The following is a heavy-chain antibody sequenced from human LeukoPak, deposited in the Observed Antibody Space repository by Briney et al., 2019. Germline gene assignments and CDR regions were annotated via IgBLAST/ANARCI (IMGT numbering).Heavy chain of an antibody. J-gene: IGHJ6*02. CDR3: ARFGVPYGVDL. V-gene: IGHV3-7*04. D-gene: IGHD3-16*01. Sequence: PGGSLRLSCAASGFTFSTYWMSWVRQAPGKGLEWVANIKPDGSEKDYVDSLKGRFTISRDNAKNSLYLQVNSLRAEDTAVYYCARFGVPYGVDLWGQGTTVTVSS. CDR1: GFTFSTYW. CDR2: IKPDGSEK.